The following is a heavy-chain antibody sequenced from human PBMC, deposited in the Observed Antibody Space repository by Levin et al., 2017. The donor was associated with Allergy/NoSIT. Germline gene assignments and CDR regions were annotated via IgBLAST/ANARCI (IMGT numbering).Heavy chain of an antibody. CDR2: IYYGGYT. D-gene: IGHD1-26*01. J-gene: IGHJ4*02. Sequence: ASETLSLTCTVSGGSISGGDYYWSWIRQPPGKGLEWIGYIYYGGYTHSNPSLKSRVTISIDTSKNQFSLKLSSVTAADTAVYYCARADSAYDPTPYSGAYYSYYFDYWGQGTLVTVSS. CDR3: ARADSAYDPTPYSGAYYSYYFDY. V-gene: IGHV4-30-4*01. CDR1: GGSISGGDYY.